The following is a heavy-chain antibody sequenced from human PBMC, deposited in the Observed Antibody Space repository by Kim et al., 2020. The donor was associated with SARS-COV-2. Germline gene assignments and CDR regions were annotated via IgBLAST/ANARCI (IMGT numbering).Heavy chain of an antibody. CDR2: IYWDDDK. V-gene: IGHV2-5*02. Sequence: SGPTLVKPTQTLTLTCTFSGFSLSTSGVGVGWIRQPPGKALEWLALIYWDDDKRYSPSLKSRLTITKDTSKNQVVLTMTNMEPVDTATYYCAHGLLWFGDSSWCDPWGQGTLVTVSS. J-gene: IGHJ5*02. D-gene: IGHD3-10*01. CDR3: AHGLLWFGDSSWCDP. CDR1: GFSLSTSGVG.